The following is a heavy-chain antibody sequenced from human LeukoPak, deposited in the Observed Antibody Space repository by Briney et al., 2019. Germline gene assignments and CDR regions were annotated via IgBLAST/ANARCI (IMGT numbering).Heavy chain of an antibody. CDR2: INHSGST. CDR3: ARQSPYYYGSGSYYRGDY. Sequence: SETLSFTCAVYGGSFSGYYWSWIRQPPGKGLEWIGEINHSGSTNYNPSLKSRVTISVDTSKNQFSLKLSSVTAADTAVCYCARQSPYYYGSGSYYRGDYWGQGTLVTVSS. V-gene: IGHV4-34*01. D-gene: IGHD3-10*01. CDR1: GGSFSGYY. J-gene: IGHJ4*02.